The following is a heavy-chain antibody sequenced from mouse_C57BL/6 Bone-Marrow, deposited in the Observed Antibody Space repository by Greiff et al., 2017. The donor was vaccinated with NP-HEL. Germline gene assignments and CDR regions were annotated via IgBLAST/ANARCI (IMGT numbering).Heavy chain of an antibody. Sequence: QVQLKQPGTELVKPGASVKLSCKASGYTFTSYWMHWVKQRPGQGLEWIGNINPSNGGTNYNEKFKSKATLTVDKSSSTAYMQLSSLTSEDSAVYYCARKGRGTVVADYWGQGTTLTVSS. CDR2: INPSNGGT. CDR1: GYTFTSYW. J-gene: IGHJ2*01. CDR3: ARKGRGTVVADY. D-gene: IGHD1-1*01. V-gene: IGHV1-53*01.